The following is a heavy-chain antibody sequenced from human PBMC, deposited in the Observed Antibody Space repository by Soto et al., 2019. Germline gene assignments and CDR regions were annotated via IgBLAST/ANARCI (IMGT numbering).Heavy chain of an antibody. Sequence: TLSLTCTVSGGSISSYYWSWIRQPPGKGLEWIGYIYYSGSTNYNPSLKSRVTISVDTSKNQFSLKLSSVTAADTAVYYCARARSGSYYPTPFYYYYGMDVWGQGTTVTVSS. V-gene: IGHV4-59*01. D-gene: IGHD3-10*01. CDR1: GGSISSYY. J-gene: IGHJ6*02. CDR3: ARARSGSYYPTPFYYYYGMDV. CDR2: IYYSGST.